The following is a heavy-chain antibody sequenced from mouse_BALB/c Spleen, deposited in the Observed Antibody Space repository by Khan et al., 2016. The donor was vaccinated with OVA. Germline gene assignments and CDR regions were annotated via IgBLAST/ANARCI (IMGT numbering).Heavy chain of an antibody. CDR3: ARRNYFGYTFAY. V-gene: IGHV1-77*01. CDR2: ISPGSGDT. CDR1: GYTFTDYY. J-gene: IGHJ3*01. D-gene: IGHD1-2*01. Sequence: VQLQESGVELARPGASVKLSCKASGYTFTDYYINWVKQRTGQGLEWIGEISPGSGDTYYNEKFKGKATLTAEKSSSTAYMQLSSLTSEASAVYFCARRNYFGYTFAYWGQGTLVTVSA.